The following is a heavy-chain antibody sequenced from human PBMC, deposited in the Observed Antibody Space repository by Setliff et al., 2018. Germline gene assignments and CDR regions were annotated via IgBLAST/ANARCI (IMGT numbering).Heavy chain of an antibody. CDR3: ARASYGWGSHYKIKWFDP. J-gene: IGHJ5*02. CDR1: GASFSDYY. Sequence: PSETLSLTCTVYGASFSDYYWGWIRQPPGKGLEWIAEINHSGSTNYNPSVKSRVTISVDTSKNQISLHLNSVTASDTAVYYCARASYGWGSHYKIKWFDPWGQGTLVTVSS. D-gene: IGHD3-10*01. V-gene: IGHV4-34*01. CDR2: INHSGST.